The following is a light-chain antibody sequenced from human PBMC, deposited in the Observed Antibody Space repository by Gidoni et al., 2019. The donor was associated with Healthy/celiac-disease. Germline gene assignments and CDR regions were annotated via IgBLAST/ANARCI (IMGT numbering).Light chain of an antibody. CDR1: QSISGW. J-gene: IGKJ3*01. CDR2: KAS. CDR3: QQYNGYLFT. V-gene: IGKV1-5*03. Sequence: DIQMTQSPSTLSASVGDRVTITCRASQSISGWLAWYQQKPGKAPKLLIYKASTLESGVPSRFSGSGSGTEFTLTISSLQPDDFAAYFCQQYNGYLFTFGPGTKVDI.